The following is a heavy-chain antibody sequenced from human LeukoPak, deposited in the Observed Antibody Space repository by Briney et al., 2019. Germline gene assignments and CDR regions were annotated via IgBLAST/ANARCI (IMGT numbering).Heavy chain of an antibody. Sequence: GGSLRLSCAASGFTFSSYTMHWVRQAPGKGLEWVAVISYDGSNKYYADSVKGRFTISRDNSKNTLYLQMNSLRAEDTAVYYCARDSAAAGRAMGYYYYYMDVWGKGTTVTVSS. CDR3: ARDSAAAGRAMGYYYYYMDV. V-gene: IGHV3-30*04. CDR1: GFTFSSYT. J-gene: IGHJ6*03. CDR2: ISYDGSNK. D-gene: IGHD6-13*01.